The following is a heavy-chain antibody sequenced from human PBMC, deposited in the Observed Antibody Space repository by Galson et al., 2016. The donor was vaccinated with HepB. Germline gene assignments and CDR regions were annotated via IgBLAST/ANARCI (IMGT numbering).Heavy chain of an antibody. CDR1: GFTFMRDV. V-gene: IGHV3-23*01. D-gene: IGHD6-19*01. CDR2: LNDYGGST. Sequence: SLRLSCAASGFTFMRDVMSWVRQAPGKGLEWVSALNDYGGSTYYADSVKGRFTISRENSKNTLYLQMNSLRAEDTAVYYCAKDVAVAGHGEYFDYWGQGTLVTVSS. CDR3: AKDVAVAGHGEYFDY. J-gene: IGHJ4*02.